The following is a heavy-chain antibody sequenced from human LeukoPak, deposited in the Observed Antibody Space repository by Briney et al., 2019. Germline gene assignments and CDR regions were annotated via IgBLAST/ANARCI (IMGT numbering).Heavy chain of an antibody. CDR1: GFTFSSYW. J-gene: IGHJ5*02. D-gene: IGHD3-22*01. CDR2: IKQDGSEK. V-gene: IGHV3-7*01. Sequence: GGSLRLSCAASGFTFSSYWMSWVRQAPGKGLEWVANIKQDGSEKYYVDSVKGRFTISRDNAKNSLYLQMNSLRAEDTAVYYCARTPSYYDSSGYYLTGFDPWGQGTLVTVSS. CDR3: ARTPSYYDSSGYYLTGFDP.